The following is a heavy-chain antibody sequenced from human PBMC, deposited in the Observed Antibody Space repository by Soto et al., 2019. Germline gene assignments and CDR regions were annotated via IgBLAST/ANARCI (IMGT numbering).Heavy chain of an antibody. J-gene: IGHJ5*02. CDR2: ISAYNGNT. CDR1: GYTFTSYG. D-gene: IGHD3-3*01. CDR3: ARDFWSEEAYDP. Sequence: GPSVKVSCKASGYTFTSYGISWVRQAPGRGLEWMGWISAYNGNTNYAQKLQGRVTMTTDTSTSTAYMELRSLRSDDTAVYYCARDFWSEEAYDPWGQGNLVTVSS. V-gene: IGHV1-18*04.